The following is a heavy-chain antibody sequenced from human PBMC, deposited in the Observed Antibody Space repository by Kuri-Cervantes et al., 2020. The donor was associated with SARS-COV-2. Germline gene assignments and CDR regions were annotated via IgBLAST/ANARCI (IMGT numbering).Heavy chain of an antibody. Sequence: GSLRLSCTVSGGSISSGSHYWSWIRQPPGKGLEWIGYIYYSGTTNYNPSLKSRVTISVDTSKNRFSLKLSSVTAADTAVYYCAIRGYINGRIHYHYMDVWGKGTTVTVSS. CDR2: IYYSGTT. V-gene: IGHV4-61*01. CDR3: AIRGYINGRIHYHYMDV. CDR1: GGSISSGSHY. D-gene: IGHD5-18*01. J-gene: IGHJ6*03.